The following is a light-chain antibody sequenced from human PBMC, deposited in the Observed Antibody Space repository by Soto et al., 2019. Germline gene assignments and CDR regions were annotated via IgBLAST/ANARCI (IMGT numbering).Light chain of an antibody. CDR2: AAS. CDR3: QHSGNSRPIT. V-gene: IGKV3-20*01. Sequence: DIVLTQSPGTLSLSPGERATLSCWASQSVSSSYLGWYQQKPGQAPRLLIYAASIRATGIPDRFSGSGSGTDFTLTISRVEPEDFAVYYCQHSGNSRPITFGQRTRLEIK. J-gene: IGKJ5*01. CDR1: QSVSSSY.